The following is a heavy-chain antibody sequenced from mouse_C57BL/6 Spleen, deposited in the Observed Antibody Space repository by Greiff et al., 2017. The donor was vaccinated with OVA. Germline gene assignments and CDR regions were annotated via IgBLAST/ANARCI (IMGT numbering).Heavy chain of an antibody. J-gene: IGHJ2*01. CDR1: GYTFPSYW. D-gene: IGHD2-4*01. CDR2: INPSNGGT. CDR3: ARENDYAGYYFDY. Sequence: QVQLQQPGTELVKPGASVKLSCKASGYTFPSYWMHWVKQRPGQGLEWIGNINPSNGGTNYNEKFKSKATLTVDKSSSTAYMQITSLTADDSAVYYCARENDYAGYYFDYWGQGTTLTVSS. V-gene: IGHV1-53*01.